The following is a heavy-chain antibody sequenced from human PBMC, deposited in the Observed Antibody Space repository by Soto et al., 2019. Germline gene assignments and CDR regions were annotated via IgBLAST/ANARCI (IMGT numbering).Heavy chain of an antibody. V-gene: IGHV3-21*01. D-gene: IGHD1-26*01. CDR1: GFTFRTYS. Sequence: GSLRLSCAASGFTFRTYSMNWVRQAPGKGLEWVSSISSSSTYIYYAGSVKGRFTISRDNAKNSLYMQLTSLRAEDTAAYYCARDQVGPLYYYYYGMDVWGQGTTVTVSS. CDR2: ISSSSTYI. CDR3: ARDQVGPLYYYYYGMDV. J-gene: IGHJ6*02.